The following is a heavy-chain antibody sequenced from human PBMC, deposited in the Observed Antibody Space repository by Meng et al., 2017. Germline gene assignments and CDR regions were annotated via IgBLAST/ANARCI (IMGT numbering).Heavy chain of an antibody. Sequence: SCAASGFTFSSYEMNWVRQAPGKGLEWVSYISSSGSTIYYADSVKGRFTISRDNAKNSLYLQMNSLRAEDTAVYYCARCTMVRGVIFYYGMDVWGQGTTVTVSS. CDR3: ARCTMVRGVIFYYGMDV. CDR2: ISSSGSTI. V-gene: IGHV3-48*03. D-gene: IGHD3-10*01. J-gene: IGHJ6*02. CDR1: GFTFSSYE.